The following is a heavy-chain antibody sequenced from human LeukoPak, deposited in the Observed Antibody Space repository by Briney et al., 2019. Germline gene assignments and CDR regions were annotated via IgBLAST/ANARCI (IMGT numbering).Heavy chain of an antibody. V-gene: IGHV3-21*01. CDR3: ARGGKYCTNGVCHFYFDY. D-gene: IGHD2-8*01. CDR2: ISNSSGYI. Sequence: GESLRLSCAASGFISSNYGMNWVRQAPGKGLEWVSSISNSSGYIYYADSVRGRFTISRDNAKNSLSLQMNSLRAEDTAVYYCARGGKYCTNGVCHFYFDYWGQGTLVTVSS. J-gene: IGHJ4*02. CDR1: GFISSNYG.